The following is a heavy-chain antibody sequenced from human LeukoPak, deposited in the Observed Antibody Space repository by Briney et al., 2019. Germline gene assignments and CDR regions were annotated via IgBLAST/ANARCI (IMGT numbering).Heavy chain of an antibody. CDR1: GYSFTSYW. CDR3: ASRGIAVAGSYYGMDV. D-gene: IGHD6-19*01. CDR2: IDPSDSYT. J-gene: IGHJ6*04. Sequence: GESLKISCKGSGYSFTSYWISWVRQMPGKGLEWMGRIDPSDSYTNYSPSFQGHVTISADKSISTAYLQWSSLKASDTAMYYCASRGIAVAGSYYGMDVWGKGPTVTVSS. V-gene: IGHV5-10-1*01.